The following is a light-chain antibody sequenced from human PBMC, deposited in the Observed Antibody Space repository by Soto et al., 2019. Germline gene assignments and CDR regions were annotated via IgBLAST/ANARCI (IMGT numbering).Light chain of an antibody. CDR3: QQYDSSPWT. CDR1: QSVGLS. CDR2: DAS. J-gene: IGKJ1*01. Sequence: EVVLTQSPATLSLSPGGRATLSCRASQSVGLSLAWYQQKPGQSPRLLIYDASNRATGIPARFSGSGSGTDFTLTISRLEPEDFAVYHCQQYDSSPWTFGQGTKVDIK. V-gene: IGKV3-20*01.